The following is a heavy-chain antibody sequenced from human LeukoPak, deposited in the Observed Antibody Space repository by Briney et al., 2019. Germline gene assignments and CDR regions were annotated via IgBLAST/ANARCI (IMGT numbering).Heavy chain of an antibody. V-gene: IGHV3-21*01. D-gene: IGHD4-17*01. CDR3: ARSVSYGDYGLDYYYYYMDV. CDR2: ISSSSSYI. CDR1: GFTFSTYT. J-gene: IGHJ6*03. Sequence: GGSLRLSCTGSGFTFSTYTMNWVRQAPGKGLEWVSSISSSSSYIYYADSVKGRFTISRDNAKNSLYLQMNSLRAEDTAVYYCARSVSYGDYGLDYYYYYMDVWGKGTTVTVSS.